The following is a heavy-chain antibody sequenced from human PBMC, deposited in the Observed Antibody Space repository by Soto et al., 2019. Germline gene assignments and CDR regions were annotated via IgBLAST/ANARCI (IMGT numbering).Heavy chain of an antibody. J-gene: IGHJ3*01. CDR2: VSGSRDDT. Sequence: EVQLLESGGGLVQPGGSLRLSCAASGFTFSTYGMSWVRQAPGKGLEWGGVVSGSRDDTYYADSVKGRFTVSRDNSKNTLYLQMHSLRVEDTAVYYCQSYCSGGSCFRTNAFAFWGQGTRVTVSS. CDR1: GFTFSTYG. CDR3: QSYCSGGSCFRTNAFAF. V-gene: IGHV3-23*01. D-gene: IGHD2-15*01.